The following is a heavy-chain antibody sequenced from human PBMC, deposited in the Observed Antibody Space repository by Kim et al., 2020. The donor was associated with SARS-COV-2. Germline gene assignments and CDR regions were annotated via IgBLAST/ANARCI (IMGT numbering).Heavy chain of an antibody. Sequence: SETLSLTCTVSGGSISTYYWSWIRQPPGKGLEWIGYIYYSGSTNYNPSLKSRVTISVDTSRNQFSLKLNSMTAADTAVYYCARHGDSSGPYGHFDYWGQGTLVTVSS. CDR3: ARHGDSSGPYGHFDY. CDR1: GGSISTYY. J-gene: IGHJ4*02. D-gene: IGHD3-22*01. CDR2: IYYSGST. V-gene: IGHV4-59*08.